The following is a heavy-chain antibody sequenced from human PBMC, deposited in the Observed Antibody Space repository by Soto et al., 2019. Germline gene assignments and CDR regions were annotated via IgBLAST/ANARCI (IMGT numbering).Heavy chain of an antibody. CDR2: IYPGDSDT. J-gene: IGHJ4*01. CDR3: AREFYDSSGYSDYFDY. V-gene: IGHV5-51*01. CDR1: GYSFTSYW. D-gene: IGHD3-22*01. Sequence: ESLKISCKGSGYSFTSYWIGWVRQMPGKGLEWMGIIYPGDSDTRYSPSFQGQVTISADKSISTAYLQWSSLKASDTAMYYCAREFYDSSGYSDYFDYWGHGTLVTVSS.